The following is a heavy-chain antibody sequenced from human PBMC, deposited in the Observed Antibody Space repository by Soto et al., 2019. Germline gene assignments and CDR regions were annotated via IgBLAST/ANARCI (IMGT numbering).Heavy chain of an antibody. CDR2: IGPKNGDT. Sequence: QVQLVQSGAEVKKSGASVKVSCKASGYTFTGHYIHWVRQAPGQGPEWMGEIGPKNGDTKYAQKFQGMVTMTRDTSITTVYMELSNLSPDDTAVYYCGRGRSGELVVFYWGQGTLVTVYS. D-gene: IGHD1-26*01. J-gene: IGHJ4*02. CDR1: GYTFTGHY. V-gene: IGHV1-2*02. CDR3: GRGRSGELVVFY.